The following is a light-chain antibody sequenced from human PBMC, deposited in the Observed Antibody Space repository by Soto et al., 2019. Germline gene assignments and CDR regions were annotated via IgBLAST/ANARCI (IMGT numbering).Light chain of an antibody. CDR3: QQYNDWPRT. CDR2: RAS. J-gene: IGKJ1*01. V-gene: IGKV3-15*01. CDR1: QSVSSN. Sequence: EIVMTQSPATLSVSPGERATLSCRASQSVSSNLAWYQQKRGQPSRLLIFRASTRAAGIPARFTGSGSGTEFTLTISSLQSEDFAIYYCQQYNDWPRTFGQGTKVEI.